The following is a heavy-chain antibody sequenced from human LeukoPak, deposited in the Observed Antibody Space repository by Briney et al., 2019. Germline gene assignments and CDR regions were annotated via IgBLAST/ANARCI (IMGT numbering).Heavy chain of an antibody. J-gene: IGHJ3*02. CDR3: ASGYCGGACQLGGVDM. CDR1: GGSISSGSYY. Sequence: SETLSLTCTVSGGSISSGSYYWSWIRQPAGKGLEWIGRIYTSGSTNYNPSLKSRVTISLDMSGNQFSLKLSSVTAADTAVYYCASGYCGGACQLGGVDMWGQGTMVTVSS. V-gene: IGHV4-61*02. D-gene: IGHD2-21*02. CDR2: IYTSGST.